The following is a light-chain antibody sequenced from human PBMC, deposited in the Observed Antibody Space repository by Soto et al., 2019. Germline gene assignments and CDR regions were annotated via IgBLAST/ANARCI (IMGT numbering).Light chain of an antibody. Sequence: QSVLTQPASVSGSRGQSITISCTGPSIDLNDYSSVSWYQHRPGEAPQLKIFDVTYRPSAVSDRFSGSQSGNTASLTISGPLPEDEGEYYCVSYTHPGTYVFGPGTKLTVL. V-gene: IGLV2-14*03. CDR3: VSYTHPGTYV. CDR2: DVT. J-gene: IGLJ1*01. CDR1: SIDLNDYSS.